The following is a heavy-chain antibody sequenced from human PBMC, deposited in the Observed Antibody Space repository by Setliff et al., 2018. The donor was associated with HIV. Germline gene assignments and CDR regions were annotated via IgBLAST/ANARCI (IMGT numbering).Heavy chain of an antibody. V-gene: IGHV1-2*06. Sequence: ASVKVSCKTSEYIFTDYYIHWVRRAPGQGLEWMGRINPDNGATNTAQKFQGRVIMTRNTSISTAYMELSSLRSEDTAVYYCARDRLNLHYYDSSGYYYGPDAFDIWGQGTMVTVSS. CDR3: ARDRLNLHYYDSSGYYYGPDAFDI. CDR1: EYIFTDYY. D-gene: IGHD3-22*01. J-gene: IGHJ3*02. CDR2: INPDNGAT.